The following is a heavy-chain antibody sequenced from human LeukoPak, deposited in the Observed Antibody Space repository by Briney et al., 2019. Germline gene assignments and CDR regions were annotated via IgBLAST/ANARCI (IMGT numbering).Heavy chain of an antibody. CDR1: GYTFTGYY. CDR3: ASSITMIVVVTPAPNFDY. Sequence: ASVKVSCKATGYTFTGYYMHWVRQAPGQGLEWMGWINPNSGGTNYAQKFQGRVSMTRDTSISTAYMELSRLRSDDTAVYYCASSITMIVVVTPAPNFDYWGQGTLVTVSS. V-gene: IGHV1-2*02. CDR2: INPNSGGT. J-gene: IGHJ4*02. D-gene: IGHD3-22*01.